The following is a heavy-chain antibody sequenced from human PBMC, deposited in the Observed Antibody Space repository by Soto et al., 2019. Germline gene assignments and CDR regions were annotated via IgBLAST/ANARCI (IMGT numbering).Heavy chain of an antibody. D-gene: IGHD1-26*01. CDR2: IYHSGST. J-gene: IGHJ6*02. CDR1: GGSISSSNW. V-gene: IGHV4-4*02. Sequence: KPSETLSLTCAVSGGSISSSNWWSWVRQPPGKGLEWIGEIYHSGSTNYNPSLKSRVTISVDKSKNQFSLKLSSVTAADTAVYYCARLVGATKDSYYYYGMDVWGQGTTVTVSS. CDR3: ARLVGATKDSYYYYGMDV.